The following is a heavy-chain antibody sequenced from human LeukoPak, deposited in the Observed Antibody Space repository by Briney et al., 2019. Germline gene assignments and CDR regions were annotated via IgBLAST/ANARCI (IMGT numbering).Heavy chain of an antibody. CDR1: GGSFSGYY. J-gene: IGHJ4*02. D-gene: IGHD2-8*01. V-gene: IGHV4-34*01. CDR3: ARALRNCTNGVCSYFDY. CDR2: INHSGST. Sequence: SETLSLTCAVYGGSFSGYYWSWLRQPPGKGLEWIGEINHSGSTNYNPSLKSRVTISADTSKNQFSLKLSSVTAADTAVYYCARALRNCTNGVCSYFDYWGQGTLVTVSS.